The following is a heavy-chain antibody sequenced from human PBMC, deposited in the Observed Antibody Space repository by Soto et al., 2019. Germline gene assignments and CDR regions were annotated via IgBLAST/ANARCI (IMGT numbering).Heavy chain of an antibody. D-gene: IGHD4-17*01. V-gene: IGHV3-30*18. CDR2: ISYEGSNK. J-gene: IGHJ4*02. CDR3: ANKYGDYPY. Sequence: QVQLVESGGGLVQPGRSLRLSCAASGFTLSSYGMPWVRQAPGKGLEWVAVISYEGSNKYYADSVKGRFTISRDNSKSTLYLQMNSLRAEDTAVYYCANKYGDYPYWGQGTLVTVSS. CDR1: GFTLSSYG.